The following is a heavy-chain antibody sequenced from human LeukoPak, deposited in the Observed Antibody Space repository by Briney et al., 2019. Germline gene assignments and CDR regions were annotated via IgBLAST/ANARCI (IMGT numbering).Heavy chain of an antibody. D-gene: IGHD3-10*01. J-gene: IGHJ4*02. CDR3: AREKGYYYGSGSYYKGSGEDY. Sequence: GASVKVSCKASGYTFTGYYMHWVRQAPGQGLEWMGWINPNSGGTNYAQKFQGRVTMTRDTSISTAYMELSRLRSDDTAVYYCAREKGYYYGSGSYYKGSGEDYWGQGTLVTVSS. CDR1: GYTFTGYY. V-gene: IGHV1-2*02. CDR2: INPNSGGT.